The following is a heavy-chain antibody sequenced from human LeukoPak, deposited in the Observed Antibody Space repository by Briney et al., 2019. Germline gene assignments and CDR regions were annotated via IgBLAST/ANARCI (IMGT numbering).Heavy chain of an antibody. CDR3: AKGGTYGDSPLYFDY. J-gene: IGHJ4*02. CDR2: ISGSGGST. Sequence: PGGSLRLSCAASGFTFSSYAMSWVRQAPGKGLEWVSAISGSGGSTYYADSVKGRFTISRDNSKNTLHLQMNSLRAEDTAVYYCAKGGTYGDSPLYFDYWGQGTLVTVSS. CDR1: GFTFSSYA. D-gene: IGHD4-17*01. V-gene: IGHV3-23*01.